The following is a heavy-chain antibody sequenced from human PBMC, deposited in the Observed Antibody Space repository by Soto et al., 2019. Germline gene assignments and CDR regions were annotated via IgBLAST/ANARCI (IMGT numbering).Heavy chain of an antibody. Sequence: SGPTLVKPTQTLTLTCTFSGFSLSTSGVGVGWIRQPPGKALEWLALIYWDDDKRYSPSLKSRLTITKDTSKNQVVLTMTNMDPVDTATYYCAHTIAVGDLGAHNDYWGQGTLVTVSS. D-gene: IGHD6-19*01. CDR3: AHTIAVGDLGAHNDY. CDR1: GFSLSTSGVG. V-gene: IGHV2-5*02. CDR2: IYWDDDK. J-gene: IGHJ4*02.